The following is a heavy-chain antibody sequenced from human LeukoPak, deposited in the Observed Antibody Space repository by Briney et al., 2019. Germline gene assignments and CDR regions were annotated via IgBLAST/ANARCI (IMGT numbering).Heavy chain of an antibody. Sequence: PSETLSLTCAISGVSISSNYWSWIRQPPGKGLEWIGYIYYSGNTNYNPSLKSRVTISVDTSKNQFSLKLSSVTAADTAVYYCVRVNYSSGWYGIIDYWGQGTLVTVSS. D-gene: IGHD6-19*01. CDR3: VRVNYSSGWYGIIDY. J-gene: IGHJ4*02. CDR2: IYYSGNT. CDR1: GVSISSNY. V-gene: IGHV4-59*01.